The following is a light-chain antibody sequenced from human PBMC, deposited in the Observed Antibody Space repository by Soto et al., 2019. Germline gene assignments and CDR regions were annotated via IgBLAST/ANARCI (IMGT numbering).Light chain of an antibody. V-gene: IGLV3-25*03. J-gene: IGLJ1*01. CDR3: QSADKSGTYV. Sequence: SYELTQPPSVPVSPGQMARITCSGDALPKQYAYWYQQKPGQAPVLLIYKTNERPSGIPERFSGSSSGTTVTLTISGVQAEDEADYYCQSADKSGTYVFGTGTKLTVL. CDR2: KTN. CDR1: ALPKQY.